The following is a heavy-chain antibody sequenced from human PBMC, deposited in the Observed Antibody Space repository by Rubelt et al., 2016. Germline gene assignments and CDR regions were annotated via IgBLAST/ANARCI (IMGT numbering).Heavy chain of an antibody. V-gene: IGHV1-69*06. CDR2: GTA. D-gene: IGHD6-13*01. J-gene: IGHJ6*02. Sequence: GTANYAQKFQGRVTITADKSTSTAYMELSSLRSEDTAVYYCASHSSSWAYYYYGMDVWGQGTTVTVSS. CDR3: ASHSSSWAYYYYGMDV.